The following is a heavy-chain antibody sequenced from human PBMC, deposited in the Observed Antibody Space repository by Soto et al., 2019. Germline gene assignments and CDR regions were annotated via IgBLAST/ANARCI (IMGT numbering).Heavy chain of an antibody. Sequence: GGSLRLSCAASGFTFSSYWMHWVRQAPGKGLVWVSRINSDGSSTSYADSVKGRFTISRDNAKNTLYLQMNSLRAEDTAVYYCARFQYSSGWYAWGQGTLVTVSS. J-gene: IGHJ4*02. CDR2: INSDGSST. CDR1: GFTFSSYW. CDR3: ARFQYSSGWYA. D-gene: IGHD6-19*01. V-gene: IGHV3-74*01.